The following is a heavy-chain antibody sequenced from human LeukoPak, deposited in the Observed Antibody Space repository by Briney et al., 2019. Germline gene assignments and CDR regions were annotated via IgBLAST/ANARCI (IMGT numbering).Heavy chain of an antibody. J-gene: IGHJ4*02. D-gene: IGHD6-19*01. CDR3: ASAAGPFDN. CDR2: ISGSGGST. Sequence: GGSLRLSCAASGFTFSSYAMSWVRQAPGKGLEWVSGISGSGGSTYYADSVRGRFTISRDNSKNTLYLQMNSLRAEDTALYYCASAAGPFDNWGQGTLVTVSS. CDR1: GFTFSSYA. V-gene: IGHV3-23*01.